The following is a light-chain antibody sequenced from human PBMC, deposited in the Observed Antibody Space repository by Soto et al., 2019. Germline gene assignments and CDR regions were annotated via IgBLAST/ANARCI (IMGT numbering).Light chain of an antibody. CDR2: QVS. J-gene: IGLJ1*01. Sequence: QSALTQSASVSGSPGQSITISCTGTSSDVGAYNYVSWYQQYPGKAPKLIIYQVSNRLSGVSYRFSGSKSDNTASLTISGLQTEDEADYYCSSFTTSSTYVFGTGTKLTVL. CDR1: SSDVGAYNY. V-gene: IGLV2-14*01. CDR3: SSFTTSSTYV.